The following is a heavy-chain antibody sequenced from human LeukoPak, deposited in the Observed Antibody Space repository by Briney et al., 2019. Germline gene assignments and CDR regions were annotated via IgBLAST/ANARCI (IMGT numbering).Heavy chain of an antibody. CDR2: IYHSGST. CDR1: GGSISSSNW. CDR3: ARVGLPGIAAAGAFDY. Sequence: SETLSLTCAVSGGSISSSNWWSWVRQPPGKGLEWIGEIYHSGSTNYNPSLKSRVTISVDRSKNQFSLKLSSVTAADTAVYYCARVGLPGIAAAGAFDYWGQGTLVTVSS. D-gene: IGHD6-13*01. J-gene: IGHJ4*02. V-gene: IGHV4-4*02.